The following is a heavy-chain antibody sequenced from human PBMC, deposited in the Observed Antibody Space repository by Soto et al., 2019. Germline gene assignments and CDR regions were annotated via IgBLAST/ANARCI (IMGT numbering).Heavy chain of an antibody. CDR2: ISSSSSYI. Sequence: PGGSLRLSCAASGFTFSSYSMNWVRQAPGKGLEWVSSISSSSSYIYYADSVKGRFTISRDNAKNSLYLQMNSLRAEDTAVYYCARGIYFDWLDIDYWGQGTLVTVSS. CDR1: GFTFSSYS. V-gene: IGHV3-21*01. D-gene: IGHD3-9*01. CDR3: ARGIYFDWLDIDY. J-gene: IGHJ4*02.